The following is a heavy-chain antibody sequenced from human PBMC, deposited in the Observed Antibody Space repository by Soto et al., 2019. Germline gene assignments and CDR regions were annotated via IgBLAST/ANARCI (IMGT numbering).Heavy chain of an antibody. D-gene: IGHD6-25*01. CDR3: AKVGRSGSAYVSSFSG. Sequence: EVQLLESGGGLVQPGGSLRLSCAASGFTFSGYAMSWVRQAPGKGLEWVSGISGSGDSTYYADSVKGRVTISRDNSKNTLHLQMNTLRAEDTAVYYCAKVGRSGSAYVSSFSGWGQGTLVTVSS. CDR1: GFTFSGYA. J-gene: IGHJ4*02. V-gene: IGHV3-23*01. CDR2: ISGSGDST.